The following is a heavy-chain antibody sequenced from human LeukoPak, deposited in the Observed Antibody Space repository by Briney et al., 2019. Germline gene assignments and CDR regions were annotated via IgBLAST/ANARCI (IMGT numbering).Heavy chain of an antibody. J-gene: IGHJ4*02. Sequence: GGSLRLSCAVSGFTFSSYWMSWVRQAPGKGLEWVANIKQDGSEKYYVDSVKGRFTISRDNAKNSLYLQMNSLRDEDTAVYYCARDNDWAFHYWGQGTLVTVSS. D-gene: IGHD3-9*01. CDR2: IKQDGSEK. CDR1: GFTFSSYW. CDR3: ARDNDWAFHY. V-gene: IGHV3-7*01.